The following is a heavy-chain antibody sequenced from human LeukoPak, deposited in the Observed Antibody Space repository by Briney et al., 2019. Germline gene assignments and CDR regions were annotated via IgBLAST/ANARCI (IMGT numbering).Heavy chain of an antibody. CDR1: GFSFNSYF. Sequence: PGGSLRLSCASSGFSFNSYFLTWARQPPGKGLEWVSAVSASGDETHYADSVKGRFTISRDNSKNTLSLQVNSLRVDDTAIYYCAIDQQQPRLGSDYWGQGTLVTVSS. J-gene: IGHJ4*02. CDR3: AIDQQQPRLGSDY. V-gene: IGHV3-23*01. CDR2: VSASGDET. D-gene: IGHD6-13*01.